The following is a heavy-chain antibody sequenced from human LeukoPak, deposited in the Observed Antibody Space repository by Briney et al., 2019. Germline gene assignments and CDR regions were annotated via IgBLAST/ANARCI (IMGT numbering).Heavy chain of an antibody. CDR1: GGSFSGYY. J-gene: IGHJ6*02. V-gene: IGHV4-34*01. Sequence: SETLSLTCAVYGGSFSGYYWSWIRQPPGKGLEWIGEINHSGSTNYNPSLKSRVTISVDTSKNQFSLKLSSVTAEDTAVYYCARDRNYLAPSYYYYGMDVWGQGTTVTVSS. CDR3: ARDRNYLAPSYYYYGMDV. CDR2: INHSGST. D-gene: IGHD3-10*01.